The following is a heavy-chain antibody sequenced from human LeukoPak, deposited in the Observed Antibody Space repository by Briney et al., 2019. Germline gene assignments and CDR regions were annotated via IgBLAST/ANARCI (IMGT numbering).Heavy chain of an antibody. CDR1: GGSFSGYY. CDR3: ARGACSHVGCYNTLLDY. D-gene: IGHD2-15*01. V-gene: IGHV4-34*01. Sequence: SETLSLTCAVYGGSFSGYYWSWIRQPPGKGLEWIGEINHSGSTNYNPSLKSRVTISVDTSKNQFSLKLSSVTAADTAVYYCARGACSHVGCYNTLLDYWGQGTLVTVSS. CDR2: INHSGST. J-gene: IGHJ4*02.